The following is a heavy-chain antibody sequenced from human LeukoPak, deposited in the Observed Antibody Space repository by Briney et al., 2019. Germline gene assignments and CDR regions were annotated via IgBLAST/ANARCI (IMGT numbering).Heavy chain of an antibody. J-gene: IGHJ4*02. D-gene: IGHD2-2*01. Sequence: ASVKVSCKASGYTFSDYYLHWVRLAPGQGLEWMGRISPNSGGTDYAQKFQGKVTMTRDASISTVYMDLNRLRSDDTAIYYCQRQLGPTSWFDYWGQGTLV. CDR1: GYTFSDYY. CDR3: QRQLGPTSWFDY. CDR2: ISPNSGGT. V-gene: IGHV1-2*06.